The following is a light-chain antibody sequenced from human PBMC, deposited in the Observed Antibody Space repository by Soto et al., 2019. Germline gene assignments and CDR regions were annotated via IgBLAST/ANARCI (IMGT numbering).Light chain of an antibody. V-gene: IGKV3-15*01. J-gene: IGKJ5*01. CDR3: QQYKNWPL. CDR2: GAS. Sequence: EVVLTQSPVTLSLSPGEIATLSCRASQSFRGLLAWYQQKPGQAPRLLLYGASTRATGIPVRFSGSGFGTEFTLTISSLQSEDFAVYYCQQYKNWPLFGQGTRLEI. CDR1: QSFRGL.